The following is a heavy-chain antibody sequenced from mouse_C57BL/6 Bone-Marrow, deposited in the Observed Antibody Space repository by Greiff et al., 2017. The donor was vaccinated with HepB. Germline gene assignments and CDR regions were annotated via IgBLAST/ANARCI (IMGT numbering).Heavy chain of an antibody. CDR1: GYTFTSYG. CDR3: AREAYYGSSLAWFAY. Sequence: QVQLQQSGAELARPGASVKLSCKASGYTFTSYGISWVKQRTGQGLEWIGEIYPRSGNTYYNEKFKGKATLTADKSSSTAYMELRSLTSEDSAVYFCAREAYYGSSLAWFAYWGQGTLVTVSA. V-gene: IGHV1-81*01. J-gene: IGHJ3*01. CDR2: IYPRSGNT. D-gene: IGHD1-1*01.